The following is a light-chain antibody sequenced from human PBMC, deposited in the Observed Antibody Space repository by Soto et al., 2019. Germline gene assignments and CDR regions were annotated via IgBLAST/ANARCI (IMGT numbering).Light chain of an antibody. J-gene: IGLJ2*01. V-gene: IGLV1-44*01. CDR2: SNT. CDR3: SSYTSSSTLDVV. Sequence: QPVLTQPPSASGTPGQRVTISCSGSTSDIGTYTVNWYQQLPGTTPKLLIYSNTQRPSGVPDRFSGSKSGNTASLTISGLQAEDEADYYCSSYTSSSTLDVVFGGGTKLTVL. CDR1: TSDIGTYT.